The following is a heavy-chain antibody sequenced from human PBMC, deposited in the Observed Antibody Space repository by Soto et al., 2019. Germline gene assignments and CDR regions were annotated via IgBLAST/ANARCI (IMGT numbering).Heavy chain of an antibody. D-gene: IGHD6-13*01. CDR3: AKDNTRHLKSSIDY. Sequence: GGSLRLSCAASGFTFSSYGMHWVRQAPGKGLEWVAVISYDGSNKYYADSVKGRFTISRDDSKNTLYLQMNSLRAEDTAVYYCAKDNTRHLKSSIDYWGQGTLVTVSS. J-gene: IGHJ4*02. CDR2: ISYDGSNK. CDR1: GFTFSSYG. V-gene: IGHV3-30*18.